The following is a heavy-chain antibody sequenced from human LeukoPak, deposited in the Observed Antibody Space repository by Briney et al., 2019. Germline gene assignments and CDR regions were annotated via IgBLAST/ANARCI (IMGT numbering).Heavy chain of an antibody. CDR3: ARVSALFAFDI. CDR1: GFTFSSYW. J-gene: IGHJ3*02. V-gene: IGHV3-7*01. D-gene: IGHD2/OR15-2a*01. CDR2: IKPDGSEK. Sequence: GGSLRLSCAASGFTFSSYWMSWVRQAPGKGLEWVANIKPDGSEKYYVDSVKGRFTISRDNAKNSLYLQMNSLRAEDTAVYYCARVSALFAFDIWGQGTMVTVSS.